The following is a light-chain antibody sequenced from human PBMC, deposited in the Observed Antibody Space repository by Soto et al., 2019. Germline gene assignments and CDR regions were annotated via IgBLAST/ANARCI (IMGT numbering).Light chain of an antibody. V-gene: IGKV3-20*01. CDR3: QQYGTSPLT. J-gene: IGKJ4*01. CDR2: GAS. CDR1: QSVSNNY. Sequence: EIVLTQSPGTLSLSPGERATLSCRASQSVSNNYLAWYQQKPGQAHRLLIYGASSRATAIPDRFTGSGSGTDYTLTISRLEPEDFAVYHCQQYGTSPLTFGGGTRVEIK.